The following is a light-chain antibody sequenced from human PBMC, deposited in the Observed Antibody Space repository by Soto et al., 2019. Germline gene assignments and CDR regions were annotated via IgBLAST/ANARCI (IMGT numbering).Light chain of an antibody. J-gene: IGKJ5*01. CDR2: DAS. V-gene: IGKV3-11*01. CDR3: QPRSNWPPLIT. Sequence: EIVLTQSPATLSLSPGERATLSCRASQSVSSYLAWYHQKLGQAPRLLIYDASNRTTGIPARFRGSRSGAEFPLTISSPEPEDFAVYYCQPRSNWPPLITFGQGTRLEIK. CDR1: QSVSSY.